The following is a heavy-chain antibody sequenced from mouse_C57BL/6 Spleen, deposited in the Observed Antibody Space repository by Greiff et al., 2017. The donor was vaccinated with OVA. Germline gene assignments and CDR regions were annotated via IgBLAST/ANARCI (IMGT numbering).Heavy chain of an antibody. Sequence: EVQLQQSGPELVKPGASVKIPCKASGYTFTDYNMDWVKQSHGKSLEWIGDINPNNGGTIYNQKFKGKATLTVDKSSSTAYMELRSLTSEDTAVYYCARVGGQLRLQAMDYWGQGTSVTVSS. D-gene: IGHD3-2*02. V-gene: IGHV1-18*01. CDR1: GYTFTDYN. CDR3: ARVGGQLRLQAMDY. CDR2: INPNNGGT. J-gene: IGHJ4*01.